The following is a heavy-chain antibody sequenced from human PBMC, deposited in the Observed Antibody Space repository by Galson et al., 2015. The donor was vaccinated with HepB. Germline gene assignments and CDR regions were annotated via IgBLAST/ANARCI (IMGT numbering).Heavy chain of an antibody. V-gene: IGHV3-73*01. CDR2: IRSKANSYAT. D-gene: IGHD4-17*01. CDR3: TRHGEYGDYGKFPGV. Sequence: SLRLSCAASGFTFSGSAMHWVRQASGKGLEWVGRIRSKANSYATAYAASVKGRFTISRDDSKNTAYLQMNSLKTEDTAVYYCTRHGEYGDYGKFPGVWGQGTLVTVSS. CDR1: GFTFSGSA. J-gene: IGHJ4*02.